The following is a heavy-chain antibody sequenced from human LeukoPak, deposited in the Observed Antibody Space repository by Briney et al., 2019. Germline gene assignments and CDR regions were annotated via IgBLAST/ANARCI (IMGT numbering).Heavy chain of an antibody. CDR3: AFSSSWYYFDH. V-gene: IGHV4-30-2*01. CDR2: IYQSGTT. Sequence: KSSETLSLTCSVSGASISRGAYSWSWIRQPPGKGLEWIGYIYQSGTTFYNPSLRSRLTISIDRSKNQFSLKLNSVTAADSAVYYCAFSSSWYYFDHWGQGTLVTVSS. J-gene: IGHJ4*02. CDR1: GASISRGAYS. D-gene: IGHD6-13*01.